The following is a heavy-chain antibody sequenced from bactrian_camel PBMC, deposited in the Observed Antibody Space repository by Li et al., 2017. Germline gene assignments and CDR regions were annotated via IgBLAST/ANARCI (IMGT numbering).Heavy chain of an antibody. Sequence: HVQLVESGGGLVQPGGSLRLSCVASGFAFSSHTMGRIRQAPGKGLEWVSTISKTGTYTYYADSVKGRFTVSRDNAKNTVYLQMDSLESEDTALHYCATNTVTDGVAEFSYWGQGTQVTVS. CDR1: GFAFSSHT. CDR3: ATNTVTDGVAEFSY. V-gene: IGHV3-2*01. D-gene: IGHD6*01. J-gene: IGHJ4*01. CDR2: ISKTGTYT.